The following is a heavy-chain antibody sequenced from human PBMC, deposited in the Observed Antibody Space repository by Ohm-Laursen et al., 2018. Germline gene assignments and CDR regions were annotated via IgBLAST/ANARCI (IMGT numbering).Heavy chain of an antibody. CDR2: ISWDGGST. CDR3: ARAVVTSQYYYFYYGMDV. D-gene: IGHD3-22*01. J-gene: IGHJ6*02. Sequence: SLRLSCTAPGFTFDDYAMHWVRQAPGKGLEWVSLISWDGGSTYYADSVKGRFTISRDNSKNSLYLQMNSLRAEDTALYYCARAVVTSQYYYFYYGMDVWGQGTTVTVSS. CDR1: GFTFDDYA. V-gene: IGHV3-43D*04.